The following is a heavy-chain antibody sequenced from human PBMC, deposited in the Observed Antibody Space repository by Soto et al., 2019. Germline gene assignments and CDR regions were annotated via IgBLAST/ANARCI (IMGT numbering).Heavy chain of an antibody. J-gene: IGHJ4*02. D-gene: IGHD5-12*01. V-gene: IGHV3-15*07. Sequence: EVQLVESGGGLVKPGASLGLSCAAYGFSFRDAWMNWVRQAPGKGLEWVGRIKSKTDGGTTDYAAPVNGRFSISRDDSKNTLYLQMSSLKTDDTAVYYCTRGRLSGYYTDYWGRGTLVTVSS. CDR2: IKSKTDGGTT. CDR1: GFSFRDAW. CDR3: TRGRLSGYYTDY.